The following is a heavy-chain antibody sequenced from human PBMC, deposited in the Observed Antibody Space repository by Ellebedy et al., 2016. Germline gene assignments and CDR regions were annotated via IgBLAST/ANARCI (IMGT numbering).Heavy chain of an antibody. Sequence: GGSLRLXXAASGFTFSSYTMNWVRQAPGKGLEWVSSIISSGTYIYYGDSVKGRFTISRDNAKNSLYLQMNSLRAEDTAVYYCARGVGGTSLNWFDPWGQGTLVTVSS. D-gene: IGHD3-16*01. J-gene: IGHJ5*02. V-gene: IGHV3-21*01. CDR1: GFTFSSYT. CDR2: IISSGTYI. CDR3: ARGVGGTSLNWFDP.